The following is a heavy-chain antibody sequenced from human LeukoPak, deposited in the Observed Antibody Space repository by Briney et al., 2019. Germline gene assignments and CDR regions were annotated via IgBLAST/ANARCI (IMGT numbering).Heavy chain of an antibody. CDR2: ISAYNGNT. CDR1: GYTFISYG. CDR3: ARSDPLIAAAGTGFDY. V-gene: IGHV1-18*01. D-gene: IGHD6-13*01. J-gene: IGHJ4*02. Sequence: ASVKVSCKASGYTFISYGINWVRQAPGQGLEWMGWISAYNGNTNYAQKLQGRVTMTTDTSTSTAYMELRSLRSDDTAAYYCARSDPLIAAAGTGFDYWGQGTLVTVSS.